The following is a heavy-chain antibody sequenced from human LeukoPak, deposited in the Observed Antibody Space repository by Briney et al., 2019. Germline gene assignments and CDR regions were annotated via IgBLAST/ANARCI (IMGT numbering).Heavy chain of an antibody. CDR3: ARAFPEYYYDSSGYWPSDY. V-gene: IGHV1-8*01. CDR1: GYTFTNHD. D-gene: IGHD3-22*01. Sequence: ASVKVSCKASGYTFTNHDINWVRQASGQGLEWMGWMNPKSGNTGYLQKFQGRVTMTRDTSMSTAFMELSSLTSEDTAVYYCARAFPEYYYDSSGYWPSDYWGQGTLVTVSS. CDR2: MNPKSGNT. J-gene: IGHJ4*02.